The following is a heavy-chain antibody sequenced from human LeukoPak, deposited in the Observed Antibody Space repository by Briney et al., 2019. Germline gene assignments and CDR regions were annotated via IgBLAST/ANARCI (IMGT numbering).Heavy chain of an antibody. CDR1: GFTFSSYG. Sequence: PGRSLRLSCAASGFTFSSYGMHWVRQAPGKGLEWVSVISYDGRNKYYADSVKGRFTISRDDSKNTLYLRMNSLRAEDTAVYYCAKDSKYYYDSRAYSYFDYWGQGTLVTVSS. D-gene: IGHD3-22*01. CDR2: ISYDGRNK. CDR3: AKDSKYYYDSRAYSYFDY. V-gene: IGHV3-30*18. J-gene: IGHJ4*02.